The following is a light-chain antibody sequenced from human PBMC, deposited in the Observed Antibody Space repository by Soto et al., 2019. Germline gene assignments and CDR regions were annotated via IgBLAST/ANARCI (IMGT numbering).Light chain of an antibody. CDR1: QSIRSSS. Sequence: EIVLTQSPGTLSLSPGERATLSCRASQSIRSSSLAWYQQKPGQAPRLLIYGASNRATGIPDRFSGSGSGTDFTLTISRLEPEDFAVYYCQQYGSSPMWTFGQGTKVDIK. CDR3: QQYGSSPMWT. CDR2: GAS. J-gene: IGKJ1*01. V-gene: IGKV3-20*01.